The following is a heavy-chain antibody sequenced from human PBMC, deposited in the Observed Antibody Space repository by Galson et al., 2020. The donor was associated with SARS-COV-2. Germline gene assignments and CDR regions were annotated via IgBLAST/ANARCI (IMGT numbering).Heavy chain of an antibody. CDR3: AHILMTTGDNWFDP. CDR2: IYWNDDK. D-gene: IGHD4-4*01. J-gene: IGHJ5*02. V-gene: IGHV2-5*01. CDR1: GFSLSTSGVG. Sequence: SGPTLVKPTQTLTLTCTFSGFSLSTSGVGVGWIRQPPGKALEWLALIYWNDDKRYSPSLKSRLTITKDTSKNQVVLTMTNMDPVDTATYYCAHILMTTGDNWFDPWGQGTLVTVSS.